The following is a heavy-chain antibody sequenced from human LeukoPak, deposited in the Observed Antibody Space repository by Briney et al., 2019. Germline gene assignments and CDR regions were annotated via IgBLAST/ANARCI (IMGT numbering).Heavy chain of an antibody. CDR2: INHSGGST. J-gene: IGHJ4*02. D-gene: IGHD6-13*01. Sequence: ASVKVSFKSSGYTFTSYYMHWVRQAPGQGLEWMGIINHSGGSTSYAQKFQGRVTMTRDMSTSTVYMELSSLRSEDTAVYHCARELIAAAGIRFAEFDYWGQGTLVTVSS. V-gene: IGHV1-46*01. CDR3: ARELIAAAGIRFAEFDY. CDR1: GYTFTSYY.